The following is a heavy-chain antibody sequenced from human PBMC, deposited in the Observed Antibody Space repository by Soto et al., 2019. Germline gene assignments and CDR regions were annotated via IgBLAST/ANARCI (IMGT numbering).Heavy chain of an antibody. D-gene: IGHD2-2*01. CDR1: GGTFSSYA. V-gene: IGHV1-69*13. CDR2: IIPIFGTA. J-gene: IGHJ4*02. CDR3: ARSGGIVVVPAALSY. Sequence: PVKVSCKASGGTFSSYAISWVRQAPGQGLEWMGGIIPIFGTANYAQKFQGRVTITADESTSTAYMELSSLRSEDTAVYYCARSGGIVVVPAALSYWGQGTLVTVSS.